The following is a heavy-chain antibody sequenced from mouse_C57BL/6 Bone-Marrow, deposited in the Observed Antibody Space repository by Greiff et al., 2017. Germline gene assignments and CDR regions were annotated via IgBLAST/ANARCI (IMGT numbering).Heavy chain of an antibody. J-gene: IGHJ3*01. Sequence: QVQLKESGPELVKPGASVKISCKASGYAFSSSWMNWVKQRPGKGLEWIGRIYPGDGDTNYNGKFKGKATLTADKSSSTAYMQLSSLTSEDSAVYFCARGAPYYGSSFAYWGQGTLVTVSA. CDR2: IYPGDGDT. D-gene: IGHD1-1*01. V-gene: IGHV1-82*01. CDR3: ARGAPYYGSSFAY. CDR1: GYAFSSSW.